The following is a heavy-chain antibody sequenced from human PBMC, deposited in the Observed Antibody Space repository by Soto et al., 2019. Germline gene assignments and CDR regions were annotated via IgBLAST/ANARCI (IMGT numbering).Heavy chain of an antibody. D-gene: IGHD6-19*01. V-gene: IGHV1-8*01. Sequence: QVQLVQSGAEVKKPGASVKVSCKASGYTFTSYDINWERQATGQGLEWMGWMNPNSGNTGYSQKFQGRVTMTRNTSISTAYMELSSLTSEDTAIYYCARMFGYSSGWVDYWGQGTLITVSS. CDR1: GYTFTSYD. CDR3: ARMFGYSSGWVDY. CDR2: MNPNSGNT. J-gene: IGHJ4*02.